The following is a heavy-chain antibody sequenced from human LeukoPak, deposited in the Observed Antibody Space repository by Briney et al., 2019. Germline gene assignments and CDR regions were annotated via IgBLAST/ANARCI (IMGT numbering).Heavy chain of an antibody. D-gene: IGHD2-2*01. CDR3: ARFGVVPAVPPGPNSWFDP. J-gene: IGHJ5*02. Sequence: SETLSLTCTVSGGSISSRSYYWGWIRQPPGKGLEWIGSIYYSGSIYYNPSLKSRVTISVDTSKNQFSLKLSSVTAADTAVYYCARFGVVPAVPPGPNSWFDPWGQGTLVTVSS. CDR2: IYYSGSI. V-gene: IGHV4-39*01. CDR1: GGSISSRSYY.